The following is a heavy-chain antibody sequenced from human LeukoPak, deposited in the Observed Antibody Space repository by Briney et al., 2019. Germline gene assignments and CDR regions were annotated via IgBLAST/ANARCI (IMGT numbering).Heavy chain of an antibody. V-gene: IGHV3-23*01. CDR3: ARETQDTGYYGSGRNYYYYYMDV. Sequence: GGSLRLSCAASGFTFSSYAMSWVRQAPGKGLEWVSAISGSGGSTYYADSVKGRFTISRDNSKNTLYLQMNSLRAEDTAVYYCARETQDTGYYGSGRNYYYYYMDVWGKGTTVTISS. D-gene: IGHD3-10*01. CDR1: GFTFSSYA. CDR2: ISGSGGST. J-gene: IGHJ6*03.